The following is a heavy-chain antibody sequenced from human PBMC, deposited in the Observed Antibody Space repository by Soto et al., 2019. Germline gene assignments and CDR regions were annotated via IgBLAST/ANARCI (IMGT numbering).Heavy chain of an antibody. CDR2: IIPIFGTA. J-gene: IGHJ6*02. CDR3: ASPQRRSYYGMDV. V-gene: IGHV1-69*06. Sequence: WASVKVSCKASGGTFSSYAISWVRQAPGQGLEWMGGIIPIFGTANYAQKFQGRVTITADKSTSTAYMELSSLRSEDTAVYYCASPQRRSYYGMDVWGQGTTVTVSS. CDR1: GGTFSSYA.